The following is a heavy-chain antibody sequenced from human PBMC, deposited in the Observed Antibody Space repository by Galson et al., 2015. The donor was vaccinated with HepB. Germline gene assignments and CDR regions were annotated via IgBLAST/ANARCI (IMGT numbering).Heavy chain of an antibody. J-gene: IGHJ4*02. CDR2: ISDSGSIT. D-gene: IGHD6-19*01. V-gene: IGHV3-23*01. CDR3: AKDARRVSGWYYFDY. CDR1: GFTFYSFA. Sequence: SLRLSCAASGFTFYSFAMSWVRQTPGKGLEWVSGISDSGSITYYADSVKGRFTISRDNSKYTLFLQMNSLRAEDTAIYYCAKDARRVSGWYYFDYWGQGALVSVSS.